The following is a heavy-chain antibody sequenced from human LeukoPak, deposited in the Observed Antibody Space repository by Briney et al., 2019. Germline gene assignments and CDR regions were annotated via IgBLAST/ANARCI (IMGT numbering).Heavy chain of an antibody. J-gene: IGHJ4*02. CDR1: GFTFSSYE. D-gene: IGHD2-21*01. CDR3: AAVIRCLGNDY. Sequence: PGGSLRLSCAASGFTFSSYEMTWVRQAPGKGLEWVSYISSSGSTIYYADSVKGRFAISRDNAKNSLYLQMDSLRAEDTAVYYCAAVIRCLGNDYWGQGTLVTVSS. V-gene: IGHV3-48*03. CDR2: ISSSGSTI.